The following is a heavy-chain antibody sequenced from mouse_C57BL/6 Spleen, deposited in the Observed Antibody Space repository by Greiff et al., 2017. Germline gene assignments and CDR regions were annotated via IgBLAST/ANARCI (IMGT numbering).Heavy chain of an antibody. Sequence: QVQLQQPGAELVRPGSSVKLSCKASGYTFTSYWMHWVKQRPIQGLEWIGNIDPSDSETHYNQKFKDKATLTVDKSSSTAYMQLSSLTSEDSAVYYCARGASKYYFDYWGQGTTRTVSS. CDR1: GYTFTSYW. CDR3: ARGASKYYFDY. CDR2: IDPSDSET. D-gene: IGHD2-5*01. J-gene: IGHJ2*01. V-gene: IGHV1-52*01.